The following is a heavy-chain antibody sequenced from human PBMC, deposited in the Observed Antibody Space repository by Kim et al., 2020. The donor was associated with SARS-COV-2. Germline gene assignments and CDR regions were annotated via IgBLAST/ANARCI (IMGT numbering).Heavy chain of an antibody. V-gene: IGHV3-66*01. D-gene: IGHD1-26*01. Sequence: GGSLRLSCAASGFTVSSNYMSWVRQAPGKGLEWVSVIYSGGSTYYADSVKGRFTISRDNSKNTLYLQMNSLRAEDTAVYYCARIASGSYGGGGDYWGQGTLVTVSS. CDR1: GFTVSSNY. J-gene: IGHJ4*02. CDR3: ARIASGSYGGGGDY. CDR2: IYSGGST.